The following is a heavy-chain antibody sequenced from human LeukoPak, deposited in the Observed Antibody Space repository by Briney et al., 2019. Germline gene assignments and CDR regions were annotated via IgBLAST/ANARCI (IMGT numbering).Heavy chain of an antibody. Sequence: GASVKVSCKASGYTFTSYYIHWVRQAPGQGLEWMGIIKPSGGSTSYAQKFQGRVTLTRDTSTSTVYMELSSLRSEDTAVYYCATDLIAAAELWGQGTLVTVSS. D-gene: IGHD6-13*01. J-gene: IGHJ4*02. CDR2: IKPSGGST. CDR1: GYTFTSYY. V-gene: IGHV1-46*01. CDR3: ATDLIAAAEL.